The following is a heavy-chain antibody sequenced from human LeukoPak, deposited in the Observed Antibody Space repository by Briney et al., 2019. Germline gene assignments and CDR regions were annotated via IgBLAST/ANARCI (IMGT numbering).Heavy chain of an antibody. D-gene: IGHD3-3*01. V-gene: IGHV1-8*03. CDR3: ARMKHYDFWSGYSHWFDP. CDR2: MNPNSGNT. J-gene: IGHJ5*02. CDR1: GYTFTSYD. Sequence: ASVKVSCKASGYTFTSYDINWVRQATGQGLEWMGWMNPNSGNTGYAQKFQGRVTITRNTSISTAYMELSSLRSEDTAVYYCARMKHYDFWSGYSHWFDPWGQGTLVTVSS.